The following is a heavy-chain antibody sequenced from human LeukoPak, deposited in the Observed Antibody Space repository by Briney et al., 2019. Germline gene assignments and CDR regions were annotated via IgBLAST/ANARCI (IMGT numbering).Heavy chain of an antibody. Sequence: SETLSLTCTVSGGSISSSSYYWSWIRQPPGKGLEWIGYIYYSGSTNYNPSLKSRVTISVDTSKNQFSLKLSSVTAADTAVYYCAREEGGVPAAKGNNWFDPWGQGTLVTVSS. D-gene: IGHD2-2*01. V-gene: IGHV4-61*01. CDR1: GGSISSSSYY. J-gene: IGHJ5*02. CDR3: AREEGGVPAAKGNNWFDP. CDR2: IYYSGST.